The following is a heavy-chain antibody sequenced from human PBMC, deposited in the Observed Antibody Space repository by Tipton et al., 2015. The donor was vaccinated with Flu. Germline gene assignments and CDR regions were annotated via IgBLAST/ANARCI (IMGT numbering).Heavy chain of an antibody. D-gene: IGHD6-13*01. Sequence: TLSLTCTISGASIDSNNYYWDWIRQPPGKGLEWIGSISHTGSTYYNPSVESRVTISIETSKIQFSLNLNFVTAADTAVYYCARRQYRSSWNWFDNWGQGTLVTVSS. CDR1: GASIDSNNYY. CDR3: ARRQYRSSWNWFDN. CDR2: ISHTGST. V-gene: IGHV4-39*01. J-gene: IGHJ5*02.